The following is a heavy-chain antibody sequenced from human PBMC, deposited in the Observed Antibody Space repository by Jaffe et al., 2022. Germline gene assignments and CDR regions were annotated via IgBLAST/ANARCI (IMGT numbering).Heavy chain of an antibody. CDR1: GYSFTSYW. J-gene: IGHJ3*02. D-gene: IGHD5-12*01. Sequence: EVQLVQSGAEVKKPGESLKISCKGSGYSFTSYWIGWVRQMPGKGLEWMGIIYPGDSDTRYSPSFQGQVTISADKSISTAYLQWSSLKASDTAMYYCARRLLESVYSGYDWGAFDIWGQGTMVTVSS. V-gene: IGHV5-51*03. CDR3: ARRLLESVYSGYDWGAFDI. CDR2: IYPGDSDT.